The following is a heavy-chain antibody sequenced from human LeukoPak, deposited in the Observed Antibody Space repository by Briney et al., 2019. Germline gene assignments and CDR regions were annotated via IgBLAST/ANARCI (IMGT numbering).Heavy chain of an antibody. CDR2: IYSDGST. Sequence: GGSLRLSCAASGFTVIRNYMSWVRQAPGKGMEWVSEIYSDGSTYYAASVKGRFSISRDNSKNTVYLQMNSLRAEDRAVYYCARDLREHGVFDIWGQGTVVTVSS. V-gene: IGHV3-53*01. J-gene: IGHJ3*02. D-gene: IGHD1-26*01. CDR3: ARDLREHGVFDI. CDR1: GFTVIRNY.